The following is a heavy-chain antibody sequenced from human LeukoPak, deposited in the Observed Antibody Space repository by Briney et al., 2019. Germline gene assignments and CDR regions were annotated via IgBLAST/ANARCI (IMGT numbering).Heavy chain of an antibody. CDR3: ARGSEMLEYNWFDP. CDR2: INHSGST. Sequence: PSETLSLTCAVYGGSFSGYYWNWIRQPPGKGLEWVGEINHSGSTNYIPSLKSRVPISLDTSKNQFSLKLSSVTAADTAVYYCARGSEMLEYNWFDPWGQGTLVTVSS. CDR1: GGSFSGYY. J-gene: IGHJ5*02. V-gene: IGHV4-34*01. D-gene: IGHD1-1*01.